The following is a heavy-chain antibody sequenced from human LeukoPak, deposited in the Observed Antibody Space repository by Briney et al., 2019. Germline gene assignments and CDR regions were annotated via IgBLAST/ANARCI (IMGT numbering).Heavy chain of an antibody. CDR1: GGSVSTYY. D-gene: IGHD6-13*01. V-gene: IGHV4-59*02. J-gene: IGHJ3*02. CDR3: AGGYSSHDAVDI. CDR2: IYYTGGT. Sequence: PSETLSLTCTVSGGSVSTYYWSWIRQAPGKGLEWIGDIYYTGGTNYKASLRSRVTISVDTSKNQLSLKMSSLRAADTAVYYCAGGYSSHDAVDIWGQGKMVTASS.